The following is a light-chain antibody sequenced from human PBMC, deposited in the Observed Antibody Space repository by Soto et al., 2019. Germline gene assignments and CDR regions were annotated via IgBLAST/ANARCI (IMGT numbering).Light chain of an antibody. Sequence: EIVLTQSPATLSLSPWERATLSCRASQSVSSNLAWYQQKPGQAPRLLIYGASTRATGIPARFSGSGSGTEFTLTISSLQPDDFATYYCQQYNSYSPEWTFGQGTKVDIK. CDR2: GAS. CDR1: QSVSSN. CDR3: QQYNSYSPEWT. J-gene: IGKJ1*01. V-gene: IGKV3-15*01.